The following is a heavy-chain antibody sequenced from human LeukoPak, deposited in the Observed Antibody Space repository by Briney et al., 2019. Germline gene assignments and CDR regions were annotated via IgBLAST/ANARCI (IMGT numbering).Heavy chain of an antibody. V-gene: IGHV4-39*07. CDR3: ARWSYRQQQGFSASGPGWFDP. CDR2: IYYSGST. D-gene: IGHD6-13*01. Sequence: SETLSLTCTVSGGSISSSSYYWGWIRQPPGKGLEWIGRIYYSGSTYYNPSLKSRVTISVDTSKNQFSLKLSSVTAADTAVYYCARWSYRQQQGFSASGPGWFDPWGQGTLVTVSS. CDR1: GGSISSSSYY. J-gene: IGHJ5*02.